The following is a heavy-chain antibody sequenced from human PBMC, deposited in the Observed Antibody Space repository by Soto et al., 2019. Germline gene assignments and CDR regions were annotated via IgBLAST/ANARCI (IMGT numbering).Heavy chain of an antibody. CDR3: ARASVLRYFDWLLSTWYFDY. V-gene: IGHV4-34*01. D-gene: IGHD3-9*01. Sequence: PSETLSLTCAVYGGSFSGYYWSWIRQPPGKGLEWIGEINHSGSTNYNPSLKSRVTISVDTSKNQFSLKLSSVTAADTAVYYCARASVLRYFDWLLSTWYFDYWGQGTLVT. J-gene: IGHJ4*02. CDR2: INHSGST. CDR1: GGSFSGYY.